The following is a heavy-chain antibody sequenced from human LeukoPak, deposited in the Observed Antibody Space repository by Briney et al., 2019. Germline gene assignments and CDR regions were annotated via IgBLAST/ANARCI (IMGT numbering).Heavy chain of an antibody. CDR3: ARDLYWGSGYYYMDV. D-gene: IGHD3-16*01. CDR2: ISSDGGST. CDR1: GFTFSSYD. Sequence: GGSLRLSCAASGFTFSSYDMHWVRQAPGKGLEYVSAISSDGGSTYYANSVKGRFTVSRDNSKNTLFLQMGSLRAEDMAVYYCARDLYWGSGYYYMDVWGKGTMVTVSS. V-gene: IGHV3-64*01. J-gene: IGHJ6*03.